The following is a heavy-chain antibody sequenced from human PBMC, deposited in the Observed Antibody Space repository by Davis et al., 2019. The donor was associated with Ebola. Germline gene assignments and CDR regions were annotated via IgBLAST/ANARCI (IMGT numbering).Heavy chain of an antibody. CDR2: TSGSGGST. CDR1: GFTFSSYD. CDR3: AKSGLSFGVVKYHYGMDV. J-gene: IGHJ6*04. D-gene: IGHD3-3*01. Sequence: GESLKISCAASGFTFSSYDMSWVRQAPEKGLEWVSATSGSGGSTYYADSVKGRFTISSDNSKKTLYLQMNSLRAEDTAVYYCAKSGLSFGVVKYHYGMDVWGKGTTVTVSS. V-gene: IGHV3-23*01.